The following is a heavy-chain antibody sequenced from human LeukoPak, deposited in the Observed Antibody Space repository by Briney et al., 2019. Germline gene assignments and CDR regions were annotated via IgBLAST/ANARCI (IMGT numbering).Heavy chain of an antibody. CDR1: GYSFTSYW. Sequence: GESLQISCKGSGYSFTSYWIGWVRQLPRKGLEWMGIIYPGDSDTRYSPSFQGQVTISADKSISTAYLPWSSLKASDTAMYYCAKRGTNGVRDAFNIWGQGTMVTVSS. V-gene: IGHV5-51*01. D-gene: IGHD2-8*01. CDR3: AKRGTNGVRDAFNI. J-gene: IGHJ3*02. CDR2: IYPGDSDT.